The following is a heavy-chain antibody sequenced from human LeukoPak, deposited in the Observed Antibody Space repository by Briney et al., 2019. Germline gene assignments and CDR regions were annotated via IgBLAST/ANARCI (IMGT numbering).Heavy chain of an antibody. J-gene: IGHJ4*02. CDR2: IWYDGSNK. CDR3: ARDRGYGSGSYYIDY. Sequence: GRSLRLSCAASGFTFSSYGMHWDRQAPGKGLEWVAVIWYDGSNKYYADSVKGRFTISRDNSKKTLYLQMNSLRAEDTAVYYCARDRGYGSGSYYIDYWGQGTLVTVSS. V-gene: IGHV3-33*01. CDR1: GFTFSSYG. D-gene: IGHD3-10*01.